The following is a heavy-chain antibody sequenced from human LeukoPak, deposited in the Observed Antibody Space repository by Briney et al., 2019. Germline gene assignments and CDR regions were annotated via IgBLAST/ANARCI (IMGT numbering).Heavy chain of an antibody. CDR3: ARDTSSWYVGVFDY. CDR1: GGSFSGYY. V-gene: IGHV3-7*01. Sequence: PSETLSLTCAVYGGSFSGYYWSWVRQAPGKGLEWVANIKQDGSEKYYVDSVKGRFTISRDNAKNSLYLQMNSLRAEDTAVYYCARDTSSWYVGVFDYWGQGTLVTVSS. J-gene: IGHJ4*02. CDR2: IKQDGSEK. D-gene: IGHD6-13*01.